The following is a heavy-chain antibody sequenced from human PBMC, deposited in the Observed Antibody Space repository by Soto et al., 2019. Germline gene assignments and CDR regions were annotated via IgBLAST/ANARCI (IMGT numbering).Heavy chain of an antibody. CDR2: IKKRADSYTT. V-gene: IGHV3-72*01. Sequence: PGGSLRLACTASGLTFGDHHMDWARQAPGKGLEWVGRIKKRADSYTTHYSASVKGRFTISRDDSRNSLYLQMDSLKTEDTAVYYCADVGPASGLDVWGQGTTVTVSS. J-gene: IGHJ6*02. CDR3: ADVGPASGLDV. D-gene: IGHD1-26*01. CDR1: GLTFGDHH.